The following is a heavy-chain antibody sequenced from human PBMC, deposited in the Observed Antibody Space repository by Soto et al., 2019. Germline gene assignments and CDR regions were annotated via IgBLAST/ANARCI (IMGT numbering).Heavy chain of an antibody. CDR3: AKKVTIYAVDPADY. V-gene: IGHV3-23*01. D-gene: IGHD3-3*01. CDR2: RSGSGDAA. CDR1: GFTFSDYG. Sequence: EVQLLESGGGLVQPGGSLRLACAASGFTFSDYGMSWVRQAPGKGLEWVSVRSGSGDAAYYADSVKGRFTISRDNSKNTLYLQMNSLRAEDAAVYFCAKKVTIYAVDPADYWGQGTQFAVSS. J-gene: IGHJ4*02.